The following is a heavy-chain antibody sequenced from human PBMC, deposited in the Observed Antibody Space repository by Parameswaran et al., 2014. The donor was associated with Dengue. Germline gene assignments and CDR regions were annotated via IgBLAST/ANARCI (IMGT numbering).Heavy chain of an antibody. CDR3: ARGRDSSMDV. Sequence: PGKGLEWIGSIYHSGSTYYNPSLKSRVTISVDTSKNQFSLKLSSVTAADTAVYYCARGRDSSMDVWGPRDHGHRXL. D-gene: IGHD5-24*01. V-gene: IGHV4-38-2*02. CDR2: IYHSGST. J-gene: IGHJ6*01.